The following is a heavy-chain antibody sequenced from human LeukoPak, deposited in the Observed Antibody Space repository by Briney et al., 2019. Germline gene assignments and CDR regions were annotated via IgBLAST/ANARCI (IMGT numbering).Heavy chain of an antibody. D-gene: IGHD3-9*01. V-gene: IGHV4-4*07. CDR1: GGSISSYY. J-gene: IGHJ5*02. CDR2: IYTSGST. Sequence: SETLSLTCTVSGGSISSYYWSWIRQPAGKGLEWIGRIYTSGSTNYNPSLKSRVTISVDTSKNQFSLKLSSVTAADTAVYYRARARQNPYFEERRRGNWFDPWGQGTLVTVSS. CDR3: ARARQNPYFEERRRGNWFDP.